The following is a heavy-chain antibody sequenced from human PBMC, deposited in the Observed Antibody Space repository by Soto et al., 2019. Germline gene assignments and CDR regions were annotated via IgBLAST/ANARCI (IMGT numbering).Heavy chain of an antibody. V-gene: IGHV3-30-3*01. Sequence: GGSLRLSCVGSGFTFSSYAMHWVRQAPGKGLEWVAVISYDGSDKYYADSVKGRFTISRDNSKSTLYLQMNSLRAEDTALYYCAKGRSYYYYYGVDVWGQGTTVTVSS. J-gene: IGHJ6*02. CDR2: ISYDGSDK. CDR1: GFTFSSYA. CDR3: AKGRSYYYYYGVDV.